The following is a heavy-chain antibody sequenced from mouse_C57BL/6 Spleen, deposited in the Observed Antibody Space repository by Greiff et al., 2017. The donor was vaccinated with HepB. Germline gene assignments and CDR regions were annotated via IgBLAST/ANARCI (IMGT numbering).Heavy chain of an antibody. CDR1: GYTFTSYW. D-gene: IGHD2-4*01. CDR2: IYPGSGST. CDR3: AKERPIYYDYDRGGYYAMDY. V-gene: IGHV1-55*01. Sequence: QVQLQQPGAELVKPGASVKMSCKASGYTFTSYWITWVKQRPGQGLEWIGDIYPGSGSTNYNEKFKSKATLTVDTSSSTAYMQLSSLTSEDSAVYYCAKERPIYYDYDRGGYYAMDYWGQGTSVTVSS. J-gene: IGHJ4*01.